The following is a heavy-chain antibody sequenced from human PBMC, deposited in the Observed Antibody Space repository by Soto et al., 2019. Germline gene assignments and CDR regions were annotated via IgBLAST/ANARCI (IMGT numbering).Heavy chain of an antibody. D-gene: IGHD4-17*01. CDR2: ISTYSGDT. J-gene: IGHJ5*02. CDR3: ARHHGPATSENGFDP. CDR1: GYTFFTYD. V-gene: IGHV1-18*01. Sequence: ASVKVSCKASGYTFFTYDISWVRQAPGQGLEWMGWISTYSGDTKYAQKLQGRVTMTTDTSTTTASLELRSLRSDDTAVYYCARHHGPATSENGFDPWGQGTLVTVSS.